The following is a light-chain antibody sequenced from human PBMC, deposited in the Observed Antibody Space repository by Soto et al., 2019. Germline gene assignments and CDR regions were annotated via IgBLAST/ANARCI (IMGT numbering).Light chain of an antibody. J-gene: IGLJ3*02. CDR3: SSYTTSSTRV. CDR2: EVS. V-gene: IGLV2-14*01. Sequence: QSALTQPASVSGSPGQSITISCTGTSSDVGTYNHVSWYQQHPGKAPKLMIYEVSNWPSGVSNRFSGSKSGNTASLTISGLQAEDEADYYCSSYTTSSTRVFGGGTKVTVL. CDR1: SSDVGTYNH.